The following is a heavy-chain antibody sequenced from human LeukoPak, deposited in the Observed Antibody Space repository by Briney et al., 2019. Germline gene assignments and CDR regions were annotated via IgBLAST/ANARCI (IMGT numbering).Heavy chain of an antibody. J-gene: IGHJ4*02. V-gene: IGHV3-74*01. CDR1: GFTFSTYW. CDR2: INSDGTNR. Sequence: GGSLRLSCAASGFTFSTYWMHWVRQAPGKGLVWVSRINSDGTNRLYADSVKGRFTISRDNAENTLYLQMNSLRAKDTAVYYCARSHTSYSSSLPSSYHFNYWGQGALVSVSS. D-gene: IGHD6-13*01. CDR3: ARSHTSYSSSLPSSYHFNY.